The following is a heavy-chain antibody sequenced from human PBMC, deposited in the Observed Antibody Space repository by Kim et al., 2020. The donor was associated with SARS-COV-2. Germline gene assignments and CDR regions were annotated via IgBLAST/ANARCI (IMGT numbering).Heavy chain of an antibody. CDR1: GGSISSGGYY. J-gene: IGHJ5*02. Sequence: SETLSLTCTVSGGSISSGGYYWSWIRQHPGKGLEWIGYIYYSGSTYYNPSLKSRVTISVDTSKNQFSLKLSSVTAADTAVYYCARETRSSSGTRWFDPWGQGTLVTVSS. CDR2: IYYSGST. V-gene: IGHV4-31*03. CDR3: ARETRSSSGTRWFDP. D-gene: IGHD6-13*01.